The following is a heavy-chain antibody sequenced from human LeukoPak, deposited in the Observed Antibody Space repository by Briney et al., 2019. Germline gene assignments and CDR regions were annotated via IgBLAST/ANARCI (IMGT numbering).Heavy chain of an antibody. CDR2: IKQDGSAK. CDR3: ARRYFDS. Sequence: GGSLRLSCAASGFTFSDYWMHWVRQAPGKGLEWVANIKQDGSAKYYVDSVKGRFTISRDNAKNSLYLQMNSPRAEDTAVYYCARRYFDSWGQGTLVTVSS. CDR1: GFTFSDYW. V-gene: IGHV3-7*03. J-gene: IGHJ4*02.